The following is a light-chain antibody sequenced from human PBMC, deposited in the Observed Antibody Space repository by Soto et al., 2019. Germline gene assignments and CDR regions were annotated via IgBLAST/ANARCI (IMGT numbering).Light chain of an antibody. CDR1: SSDVGGYKY. Sequence: QSALTQPASVSGSPGQSITISCTGTSSDVGGYKYVSWYQHHPGKAPKLMIYEVSNRPSGVSDRFSGSKSGNTASLTISGLQAEDEDDYYCFSFRISSYVFGTGTKLTVL. CDR3: FSFRISSYV. V-gene: IGLV2-14*01. J-gene: IGLJ1*01. CDR2: EVS.